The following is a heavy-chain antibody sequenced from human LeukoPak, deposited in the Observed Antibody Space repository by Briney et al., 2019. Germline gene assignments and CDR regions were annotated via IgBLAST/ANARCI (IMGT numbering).Heavy chain of an antibody. J-gene: IGHJ4*02. V-gene: IGHV3-48*01. CDR1: GFTFSDYS. CDR2: IGIDSGNT. Sequence: GALRLSCPASGFTFSDYSMNWVRQAAGKGLEWISYIGIDSGNTNYADSVKGRFTISGDKAKNSLYLQMNSLRVEDTAVYYCARDYKYAFDNWGQGTLVTVSS. D-gene: IGHD5-24*01. CDR3: ARDYKYAFDN.